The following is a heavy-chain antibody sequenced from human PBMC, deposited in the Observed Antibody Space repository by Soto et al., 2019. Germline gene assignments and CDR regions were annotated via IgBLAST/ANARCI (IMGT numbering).Heavy chain of an antibody. CDR3: ARHGRGVGARPLDY. D-gene: IGHD1-26*01. CDR2: IFSNDEK. J-gene: IGHJ4*02. V-gene: IGHV2-26*01. CDR1: GFSLSNARMG. Sequence: QVTLKESGPVLVKPTETLTLTCTVSGFSLSNARMGVTWIRQPPGKALEWLAHIFSNDEKSYSPSLKSRLTIFTSTXXSQVVLTMTNMDPVDTATYYCARHGRGVGARPLDYWGQGTLVTVSS.